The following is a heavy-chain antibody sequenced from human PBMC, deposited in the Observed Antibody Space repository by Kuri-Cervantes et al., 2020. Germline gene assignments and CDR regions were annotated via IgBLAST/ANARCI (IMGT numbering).Heavy chain of an antibody. D-gene: IGHD7-27*01. V-gene: IGHV3-48*01. CDR2: ISGSSGTI. CDR3: TRYLGY. Sequence: GESLKISCTASGFTFSSYNMNWVRQAPGKGLEWVSYISGSSGTIYYADSVKGRFTISRDNSKNSLYLQMNSLRAEDTAVYYCTRYLGYWGQGTLVTVSS. CDR1: GFTFSSYN. J-gene: IGHJ4*02.